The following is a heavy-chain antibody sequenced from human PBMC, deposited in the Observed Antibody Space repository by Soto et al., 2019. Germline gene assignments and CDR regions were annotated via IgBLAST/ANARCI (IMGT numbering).Heavy chain of an antibody. CDR1: GFTFSNAW. V-gene: IGHV3-15*07. CDR3: TTAVGYYYYGMDV. Sequence: GGSLRLSRAASGFTFSNAWMNWVRQAPGKGLEWVGRIKSKTDGGTTDYAAPVKGRFTISRDYSKNTLYLQMNSLKTEDTAVYYCTTAVGYYYYGMDVWGQGTTVTVSS. D-gene: IGHD2-2*01. J-gene: IGHJ6*02. CDR2: IKSKTDGGTT.